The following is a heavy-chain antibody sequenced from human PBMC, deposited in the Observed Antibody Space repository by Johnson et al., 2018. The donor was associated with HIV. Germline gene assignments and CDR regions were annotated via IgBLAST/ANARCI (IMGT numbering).Heavy chain of an antibody. CDR2: ISGSGGST. J-gene: IGHJ3*02. Sequence: VQLVESGGGLVQPGGSLRLSCAASGFTFSSYDMSWVRQAPGKGLEWVSAISGSGGSTYYADSVKGRFTISRDNSNNTPNLQLNSLRAGDTALYYCARTGRLFDAFDIWGQGTMVTVSS. V-gene: IGHV3-23*04. CDR3: ARTGRLFDAFDI. D-gene: IGHD2-21*01. CDR1: GFTFSSYD.